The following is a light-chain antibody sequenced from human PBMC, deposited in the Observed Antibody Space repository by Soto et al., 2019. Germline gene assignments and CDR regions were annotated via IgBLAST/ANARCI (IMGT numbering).Light chain of an antibody. V-gene: IGKV2-28*01. CDR2: LVS. CDR3: MQGLQTPRS. CDR1: ESLPHRYGNTL. Sequence: DIVLTQPALSLTVTPGEAASISCTSSESLPHRYGNTLLDWYLQKPGKSPQPLIYLVSRRASGVPDRSSGGGSGTDFTLKISRVEAEDVGVYYCMQGLQTPRSFGQGTKVDIK. J-gene: IGKJ1*01.